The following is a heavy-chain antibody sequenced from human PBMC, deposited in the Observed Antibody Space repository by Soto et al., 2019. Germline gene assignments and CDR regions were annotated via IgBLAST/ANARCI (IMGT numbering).Heavy chain of an antibody. V-gene: IGHV3-64*01. CDR2: ISINGGST. CDR3: AREGGSYYFDY. CDR1: GFTFSSYA. D-gene: IGHD1-26*01. J-gene: IGHJ4*02. Sequence: EVQLVESGGGLVQPGGSLRLSCAASGFTFSSYAMHWVRQAPGKGLEYVSTISINGGSTYYANSVKGRFTISRDNSKNTLYLQMGSLRAEDMAVYYCAREGGSYYFDYWVQGTLVTVSS.